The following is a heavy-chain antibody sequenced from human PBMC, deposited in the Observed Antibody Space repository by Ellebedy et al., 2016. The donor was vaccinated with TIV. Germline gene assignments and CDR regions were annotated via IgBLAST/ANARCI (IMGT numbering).Heavy chain of an antibody. CDR3: ARLRQSRDRSHWYFDL. CDR1: GGSFSSYY. Sequence: SETLSLTXTVSGGSFSSYYWSWIRQSAGKSLEWIGRIFMSGSTTYNPSLKNRVTMSADASKTQLSLNLTSVTAADTAVYFCARLRQSRDRSHWYFDLWGRGTLVTVSS. CDR2: IFMSGST. J-gene: IGHJ2*01. V-gene: IGHV4-4*07. D-gene: IGHD1-14*01.